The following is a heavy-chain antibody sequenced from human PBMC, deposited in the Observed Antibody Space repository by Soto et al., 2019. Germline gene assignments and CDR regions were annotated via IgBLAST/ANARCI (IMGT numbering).Heavy chain of an antibody. V-gene: IGHV3-30*18. CDR1: GFTFSSYG. J-gene: IGHJ4*02. CDR2: ISYDGSNT. Sequence: QVQLVESGGGVVQPGRSLRLSCVASGFTFSSYGMHWVRQAPGKGLEWVAIISYDGSNTYYADSVKGRFTISRDNSKNTLYLQMPSLRAEDTSVYYCAKEGGLRGSYYSSSSYYFDYWGQGTLVTVSS. D-gene: IGHD1-26*01. CDR3: AKEGGLRGSYYSSSSYYFDY.